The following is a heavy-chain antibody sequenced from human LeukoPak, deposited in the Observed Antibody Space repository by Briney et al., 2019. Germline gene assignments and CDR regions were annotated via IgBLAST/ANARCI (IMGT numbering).Heavy chain of an antibody. CDR3: ARVPIVVVTAIYFDY. CDR1: GGSISSSSYY. V-gene: IGHV4-39*07. Sequence: SENLSLTCTVSGGSISSSSYYWGWIRQPPGKGLEWIGSIYYSGSTYYNPSLKSRVTISVDTSKNQFSLKLSSVTAADTAVYYCARVPIVVVTAIYFDYWGQGTLVTVSS. D-gene: IGHD2-21*02. J-gene: IGHJ4*02. CDR2: IYYSGST.